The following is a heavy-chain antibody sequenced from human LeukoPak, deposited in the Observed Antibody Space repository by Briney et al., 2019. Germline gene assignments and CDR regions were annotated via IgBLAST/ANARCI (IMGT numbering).Heavy chain of an antibody. D-gene: IGHD3-10*01. CDR1: GFTFSSYE. CDR2: ISSGGSNI. V-gene: IGHV3-48*03. Sequence: GGSLRLSCAASGFTFSSYEMNWVRQAPGKGLEGVAYISSGGSNIYYADSVKGRFTISRDNAKNSLYLQMNSLRAEDTAVYYCAREKSWYYGSGSYNYMDVWGKGTTVTISS. J-gene: IGHJ6*03. CDR3: AREKSWYYGSGSYNYMDV.